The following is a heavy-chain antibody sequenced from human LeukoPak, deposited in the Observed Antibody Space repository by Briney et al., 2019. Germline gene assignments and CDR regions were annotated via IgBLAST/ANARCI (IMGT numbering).Heavy chain of an antibody. V-gene: IGHV4-30-2*01. J-gene: IGHJ3*02. Sequence: PSETLSLTCAVPGGSISSGGYSWSWIRQPPGKGLEWIGDIYHSGSTYYNPSLKSRVTISVDRSKNQFSLKLSSVTAADTAVYYCARGDFYYDSSGHRNDAFDIWGQGTMVTVSS. CDR3: ARGDFYYDSSGHRNDAFDI. CDR2: IYHSGST. D-gene: IGHD3-22*01. CDR1: GGSISSGGYS.